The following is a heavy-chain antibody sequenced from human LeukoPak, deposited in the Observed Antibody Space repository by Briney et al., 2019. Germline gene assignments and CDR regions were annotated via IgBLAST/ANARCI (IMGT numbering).Heavy chain of an antibody. Sequence: GGSLRLSCAASGFTFSSYEMNWVRQAPGKGLEWISYISSSSRTIKYADSVKGRLTVSRDNAKDSLYLQMNSLRDEDTAVYYCARARADYYDSSGYYSDFWGQGTLVTVSS. CDR2: ISSSSRTI. CDR3: ARARADYYDSSGYYSDF. CDR1: GFTFSSYE. V-gene: IGHV3-48*03. D-gene: IGHD3-22*01. J-gene: IGHJ4*02.